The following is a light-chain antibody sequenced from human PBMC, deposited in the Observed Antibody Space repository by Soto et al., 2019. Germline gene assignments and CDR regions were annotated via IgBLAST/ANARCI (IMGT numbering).Light chain of an antibody. V-gene: IGLV1-47*01. CDR3: AAWDDSLSGHWV. CDR1: SSNIGSNY. Sequence: VLTQPPSASGTPGQRVTLSCSGSSSNIGSNYVYWYQQLPGTAPKLLIYRNNQRPSGVPDRFSGSKSGTSASLAISGLRSEDEADYYCAAWDDSLSGHWVFGGGTKVTVL. J-gene: IGLJ3*02. CDR2: RNN.